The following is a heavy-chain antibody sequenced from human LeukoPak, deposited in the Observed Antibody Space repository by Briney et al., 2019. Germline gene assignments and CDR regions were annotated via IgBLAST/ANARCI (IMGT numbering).Heavy chain of an antibody. Sequence: ASVKVSCKASGYTFTSYYMHWVRQAPGQGLEWMGIINPSGGSTSYAQKFQGRVTMTRDTSTSTVYMELSSLRSEDTAVYYCARDLYYYDSSGTLDYCGQGTLVTVSS. D-gene: IGHD3-22*01. CDR1: GYTFTSYY. CDR2: INPSGGST. J-gene: IGHJ4*02. V-gene: IGHV1-46*01. CDR3: ARDLYYYDSSGTLDY.